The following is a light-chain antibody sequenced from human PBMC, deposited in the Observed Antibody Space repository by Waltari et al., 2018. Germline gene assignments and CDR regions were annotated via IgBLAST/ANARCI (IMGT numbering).Light chain of an antibody. Sequence: DVQMTQSPSSLSASIGDRVTINCRESRSVTGYLNWYQQKPGKVPKLLIYATSTLHSGVPSRFSGSGSGTDYTLTISSLQPEDFATYYCQQSHSSPLTFGGGTKVEIK. CDR1: RSVTGY. J-gene: IGKJ4*01. CDR2: ATS. CDR3: QQSHSSPLT. V-gene: IGKV1-39*01.